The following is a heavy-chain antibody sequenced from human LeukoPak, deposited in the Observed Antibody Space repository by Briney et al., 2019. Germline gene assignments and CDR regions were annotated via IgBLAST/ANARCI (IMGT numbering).Heavy chain of an antibody. D-gene: IGHD5-12*01. CDR2: IIPIFGTA. Sequence: SVKVSCRASGGTFSSYAISWVRQAPGQGLGWMGGIIPIFGTANYAQKFQGRVTITTDESTSTAYMELSSLRSEDTAVYYCARAVDSDYYYMDVWGKGTTVTVSS. CDR3: ARAVDSDYYYMDV. J-gene: IGHJ6*03. V-gene: IGHV1-69*05. CDR1: GGTFSSYA.